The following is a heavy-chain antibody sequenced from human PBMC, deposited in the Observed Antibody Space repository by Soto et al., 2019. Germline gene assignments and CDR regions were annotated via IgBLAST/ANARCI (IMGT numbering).Heavy chain of an antibody. CDR3: ARGMSSTDYDFWSGYYTRPEDV. J-gene: IGHJ6*02. D-gene: IGHD3-3*01. Sequence: PGGSLRLSWSASGFTFRSYWMSWVRQAPGKGLEWVANIKQDGSEKYYVDSVKGRFTISRDNAKNSLYLQMNSLRAEDMAVYYCARGMSSTDYDFWSGYYTRPEDVWGQGTTVTVSS. CDR2: IKQDGSEK. CDR1: GFTFRSYW. V-gene: IGHV3-7*03.